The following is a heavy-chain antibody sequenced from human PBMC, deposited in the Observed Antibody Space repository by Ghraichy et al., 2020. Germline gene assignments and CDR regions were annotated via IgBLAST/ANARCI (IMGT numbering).Heavy chain of an antibody. CDR2: IYSGGST. J-gene: IGHJ1*01. V-gene: IGHV3-53*01. D-gene: IGHD6-19*01. CDR1: GFTVSSNY. CDR3: ASGYSSGWYLF. Sequence: GGSLRLSCAASGFTVSSNYMSWVRQAPGKGLEWVSLIYSGGSTYYADSVKGRFTISRDNSKNTLYLQMNSLRAEDTAVYYCASGYSSGWYLFWGQGSLVTVSS.